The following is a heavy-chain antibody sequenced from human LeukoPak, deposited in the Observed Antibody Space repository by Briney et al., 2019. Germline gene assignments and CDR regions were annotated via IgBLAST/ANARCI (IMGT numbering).Heavy chain of an antibody. CDR1: GFTFSSYG. D-gene: IGHD2-2*01. Sequence: GGSLRLSCAASGFTFSSYGMHWVRQAPGKGLEWVAVISYDGSNKYYADSVKGRFTISRDNSKNTLYLQMNSLRAEDTAVYYCAKVSSSFSSFDYWGQGTLVTVSS. J-gene: IGHJ4*02. V-gene: IGHV3-30*18. CDR3: AKVSSSFSSFDY. CDR2: ISYDGSNK.